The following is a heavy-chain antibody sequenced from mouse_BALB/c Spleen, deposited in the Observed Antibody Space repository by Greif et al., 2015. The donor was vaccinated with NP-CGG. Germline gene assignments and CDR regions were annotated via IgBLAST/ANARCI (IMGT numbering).Heavy chain of an antibody. CDR2: IDPANGNT. J-gene: IGHJ4*01. CDR3: ARDYGNYPYAMDY. D-gene: IGHD2-1*01. CDR1: GFNIKDTY. V-gene: IGHV14-3*02. Sequence: VQLQQSGAELVKPGASVKLSCTASGFNIKDTYMHWVKQRPEQGLEWIGRIDPANGNTKYDPKFQGKATITADTSSNTAYLQLSSLTSEDTAVYYCARDYGNYPYAMDYWGQGTSVTVSS.